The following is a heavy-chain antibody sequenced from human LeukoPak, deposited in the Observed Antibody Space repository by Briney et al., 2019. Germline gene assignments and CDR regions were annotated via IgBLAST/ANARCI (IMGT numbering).Heavy chain of an antibody. D-gene: IGHD5-18*01. J-gene: IGHJ4*02. Sequence: GGSLRLSCPASGFTFSNSWMAWVRQAPGKGLEWLGNIKPDGSEKYYVAYVKGPFTISKDNAKHSLYLQTNSLRAEDTAMYYCARSTAGLDYWGQGTLVTVSS. V-gene: IGHV3-7*01. CDR1: GFTFSNSW. CDR3: ARSTAGLDY. CDR2: IKPDGSEK.